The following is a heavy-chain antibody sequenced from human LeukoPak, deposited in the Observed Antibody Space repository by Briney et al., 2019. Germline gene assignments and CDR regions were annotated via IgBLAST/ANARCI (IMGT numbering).Heavy chain of an antibody. J-gene: IGHJ2*01. D-gene: IGHD3-10*01. CDR3: ARPMLRGLISYWYLDF. CDR1: GFSFSGYA. Sequence: GGSLRLSCAASGFSFSGYAMHWVRQAPGKGLEWVATLSSDGRNQYYTDSVKGRFTISREDSNNTLFLRMNSLTPGDTAVYYCARPMLRGLISYWYLDFWGRGTLVFVSS. V-gene: IGHV3-30*04. CDR2: LSSDGRNQ.